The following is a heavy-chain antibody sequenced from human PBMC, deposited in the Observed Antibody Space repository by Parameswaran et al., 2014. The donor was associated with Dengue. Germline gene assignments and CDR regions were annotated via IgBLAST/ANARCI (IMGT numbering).Heavy chain of an antibody. D-gene: IGHD2/OR15-2a*01. Sequence: VRQMPGKGLEWVSYISSSGSTIYYADSVKGRFTISRDNAKNSLYLQMNSLRAEDTAVYYCARLSTPALYYYYGMDVWGQGTTVTVSS. V-gene: IGHV3-48*03. CDR3: ARLSTPALYYYYGMDV. CDR2: ISSSGSTI. J-gene: IGHJ6*02.